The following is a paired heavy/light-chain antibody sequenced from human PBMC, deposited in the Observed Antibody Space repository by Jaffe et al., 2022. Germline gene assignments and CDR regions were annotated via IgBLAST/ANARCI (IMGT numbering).Light chain of an antibody. CDR3: SSYTSSRSVV. V-gene: IGLV2-14*03. CDR2: DVI. J-gene: IGLJ2*01. Sequence: QSALTQPASVSGSPGQSITISCTGTSSDVGGYNYVSWYQQHPGKAPKLMIYDVINRPSGVSNRFSGSKSGNTASLTISGLQAEDEANYYCSSYTSSRSVVFGGGTKLTVL. CDR1: SSDVGGYNY.
Heavy chain of an antibody. V-gene: IGHV4-39*01. Sequence: QLQLQESGPGLVKPSETLSLTCTVSGGSISSSNDYWGWIRQPPGKGLEWIGSIYYSGTTYYNPSLKSRVTISVDTSKNQFSLKLSSVTAADTALYYCARQETSDSRYYDFWSGRHFHYWGQGTLVTVSS. J-gene: IGHJ4*02. D-gene: IGHD3-3*01. CDR3: ARQETSDSRYYDFWSGRHFHY. CDR1: GGSISSSNDY. CDR2: IYYSGTT.